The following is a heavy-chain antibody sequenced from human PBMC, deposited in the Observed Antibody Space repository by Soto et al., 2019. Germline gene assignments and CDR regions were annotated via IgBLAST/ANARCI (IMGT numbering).Heavy chain of an antibody. CDR3: ARGGLGGDVAVAGTRLAWAEYYFDY. Sequence: GGSLRLSCAASGFTFSSYWMSWVRQAPGKGLEWVANIKQDGSEKYYVDSVKGRFTMSRDNAKNSLDLQMTSLRAEDTAVYYCARGGLGGDVAVAGTRLAWAEYYFDYWGQGTLVTVSS. CDR2: IKQDGSEK. V-gene: IGHV3-7*05. D-gene: IGHD6-19*01. CDR1: GFTFSSYW. J-gene: IGHJ4*02.